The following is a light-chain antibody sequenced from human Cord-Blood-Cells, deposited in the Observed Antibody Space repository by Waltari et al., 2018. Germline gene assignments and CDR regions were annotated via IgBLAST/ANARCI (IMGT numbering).Light chain of an antibody. J-gene: IGLJ1*01. V-gene: IGLV2-23*02. CDR1: SSDVGSYNL. CDR2: EVS. CDR3: CSYAGSSTYV. Sequence: QAALTQPASVSGSPGQSIPIPCTGTSSDVGSYNLVSWYQQHPGKAPKLMIYEVSKRPSGVPNRFAGSKSGNTASLTISGLQAEDEADYYCCSYAGSSTYVFGTGTKVTVL.